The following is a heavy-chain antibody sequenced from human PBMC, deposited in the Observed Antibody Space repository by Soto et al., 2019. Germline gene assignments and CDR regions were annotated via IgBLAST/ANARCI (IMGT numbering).Heavy chain of an antibody. Sequence: QVHLVESGGGVVQPGRSLRLSCAASGFTFSNFGMHWVRQAPGKGLEWVAALAYEGSNKYYADSVKGRFTISRDNSNNTLYLQMNRVRVEDTAVYYCAKDVTHNWNYGSPPIYAMAVWGQGTTVTVSS. CDR1: GFTFSNFG. CDR3: AKDVTHNWNYGSPPIYAMAV. J-gene: IGHJ6*02. CDR2: LAYEGSNK. D-gene: IGHD1-7*01. V-gene: IGHV3-30*18.